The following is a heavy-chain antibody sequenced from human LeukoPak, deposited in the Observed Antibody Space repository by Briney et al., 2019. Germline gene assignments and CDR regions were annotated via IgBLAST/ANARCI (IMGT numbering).Heavy chain of an antibody. CDR2: ISSSSSYI. J-gene: IGHJ3*02. D-gene: IGHD6-19*01. Sequence: PGRSLRLSCAASGFTFSSYGMHWVRQAPGKGLEWVSSISSSSSYIYYADSVKGRFTISRDNAKNSLYLQMNSLRAEDTAVYYCARGLPYSSGNDAFDIWGQGTMVTVSS. V-gene: IGHV3-21*01. CDR1: GFTFSSYG. CDR3: ARGLPYSSGNDAFDI.